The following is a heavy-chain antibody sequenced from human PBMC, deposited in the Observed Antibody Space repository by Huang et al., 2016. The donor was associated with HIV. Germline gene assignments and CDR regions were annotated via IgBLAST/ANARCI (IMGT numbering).Heavy chain of an antibody. D-gene: IGHD3-16*01. CDR1: GGTFSSYA. CDR3: ARGINGGAFDI. CDR2: ITPIFDTA. J-gene: IGHJ3*02. Sequence: QVQLVQSGAEVKKPGSSVTVSGKASGGTFSSYAISWVRKAPGQGLEWMGGITPIFDTANYAQKFQGRVTITADESTSTAYMELSSLRSEDTAVYYCARGINGGAFDIWGQGTMVTVSS. V-gene: IGHV1-69*13.